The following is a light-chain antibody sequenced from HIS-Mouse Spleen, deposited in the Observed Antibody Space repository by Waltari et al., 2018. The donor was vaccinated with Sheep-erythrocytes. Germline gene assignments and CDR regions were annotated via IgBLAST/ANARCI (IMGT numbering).Light chain of an antibody. CDR3: QQSYSTPYT. CDR1: QSISSY. Sequence: DIQMTQSPSSLSASVGDRVTITCRASQSISSYLNWYQQKPGKAPKLLIYAASSLQSGVPSRLSVNGSGTDFTLTISSLQTEDFATYYCQQSYSTPYTFGQGTKLEIK. J-gene: IGKJ2*01. CDR2: AAS. V-gene: IGKV1-39*01.